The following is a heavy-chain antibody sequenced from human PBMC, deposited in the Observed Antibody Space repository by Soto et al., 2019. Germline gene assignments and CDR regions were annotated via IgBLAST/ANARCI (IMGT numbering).Heavy chain of an antibody. D-gene: IGHD6-13*01. Sequence: EVQLLESGGGLVQPGGSLRLSCAASGFTFSSYAMSWVRQAPGKGLEWVSAISGSGGSTYYADSVKGRVTISRDNSKNTLYLQMNSLRAEDTAVYDCETDPGVAAAGTLDYWGQGTLVTVSS. CDR1: GFTFSSYA. CDR3: ETDPGVAAAGTLDY. CDR2: ISGSGGST. V-gene: IGHV3-23*01. J-gene: IGHJ4*02.